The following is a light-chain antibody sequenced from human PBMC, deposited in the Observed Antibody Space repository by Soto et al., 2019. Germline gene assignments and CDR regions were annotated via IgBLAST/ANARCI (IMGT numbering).Light chain of an antibody. Sequence: QSVLTQPASVSGSPGQSITISCTGTSSDVGGYNYVSWYQQHPGKAPKLMIYDVSNRPSGVSNLFSGSKSGNTASLTISGLQAEDEADYYCSSYTSSSTLMVFGGGTQLTVL. CDR3: SSYTSSSTLMV. CDR1: SSDVGGYNY. J-gene: IGLJ2*01. CDR2: DVS. V-gene: IGLV2-14*01.